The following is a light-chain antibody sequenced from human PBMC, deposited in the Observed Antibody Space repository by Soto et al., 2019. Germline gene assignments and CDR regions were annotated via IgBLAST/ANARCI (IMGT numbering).Light chain of an antibody. Sequence: EIVMTQSPATLSVSPGDRATLSCRASQSVSSYLAWYQQKPGQAPRLLIYGASSRDTGIPARFSGSGSGTVFTLTISSLQSKNFAVYYCKKYNNSPQTFGQGTKGKIK. J-gene: IGKJ1*01. CDR3: KKYNNSPQT. CDR1: QSVSSY. V-gene: IGKV3-15*01. CDR2: GAS.